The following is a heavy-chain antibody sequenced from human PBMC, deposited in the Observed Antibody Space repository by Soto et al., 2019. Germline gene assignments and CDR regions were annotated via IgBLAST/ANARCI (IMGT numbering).Heavy chain of an antibody. V-gene: IGHV3-23*01. Sequence: EVQLLESGGGLVQSGGSLRLSCSASGFPFSGYTMNWVRLPPGRGLEWVSGINTGGTTTYYADSVTGRFSISKDIARNTLDLQMNRLRVEDTAIDYCVKDRQHDCIWSFDYWGLGTLVTVSS. J-gene: IGHJ4*02. CDR2: INTGGTTT. CDR1: GFPFSGYT. CDR3: VKDRQHDCIWSFDY. D-gene: IGHD3-3*01.